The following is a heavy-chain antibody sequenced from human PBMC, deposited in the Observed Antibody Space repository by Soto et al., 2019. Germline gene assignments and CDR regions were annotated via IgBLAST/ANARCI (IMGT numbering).Heavy chain of an antibody. D-gene: IGHD5-18*01. CDR2: IYYSGST. CDR1: GGSISSGGYY. Sequence: PSETLSLTCTVSGGSISSGGYYWSWIRQHPGKGLEWIGYIYYSGSTYYNPSLKSRVTISVDTSKNQFSLKLSSVTAADTAAYYCARYSYESWFDPWGQGTLVTVSS. CDR3: ARYSYESWFDP. J-gene: IGHJ5*02. V-gene: IGHV4-31*03.